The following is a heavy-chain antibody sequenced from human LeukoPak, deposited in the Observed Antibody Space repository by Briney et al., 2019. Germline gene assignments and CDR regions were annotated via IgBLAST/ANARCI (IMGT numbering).Heavy chain of an antibody. J-gene: IGHJ1*01. Sequence: GASLRLSCVASGFTFSSSAMSWVRQAPGEGLGWVSSISDSGGATYYADSVRGRFTISRDNSKNTLYLQMNGLRAEDTAIYYCAKEEKHLDSDWGQGTLVTVSS. CDR3: AKEEKHLDSD. CDR1: GFTFSSSA. D-gene: IGHD1-1*01. CDR2: ISDSGGAT. V-gene: IGHV3-23*01.